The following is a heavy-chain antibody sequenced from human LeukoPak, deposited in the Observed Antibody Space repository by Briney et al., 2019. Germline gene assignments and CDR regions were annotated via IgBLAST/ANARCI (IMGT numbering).Heavy chain of an antibody. CDR2: INQDGFKK. CDR3: ARVKYSRSYFDY. Sequence: GGSLRLSCAASGFTFSSYWMSWVRQAPGKGLEWVANINQDGFKKYYVDSVKGRFTISRDNAKNSLYLQMNSLRAEDTAVYYCARVKYSRSYFDYWGQGSLVTVS. D-gene: IGHD6-6*01. V-gene: IGHV3-7*04. J-gene: IGHJ4*02. CDR1: GFTFSSYW.